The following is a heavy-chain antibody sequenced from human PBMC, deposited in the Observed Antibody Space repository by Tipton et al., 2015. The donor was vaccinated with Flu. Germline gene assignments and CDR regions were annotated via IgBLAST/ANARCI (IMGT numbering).Heavy chain of an antibody. CDR3: ARHPSSLGAFDI. Sequence: TLSLTCAVSGYSISSGYYWCLIRQPPGKGLEWIGSIYHSGNTYYNPSLKSRVTISVDTSQNQFSLKLSSVTAADTAVYYCARHPSSLGAFDIWGQGTMVTGS. D-gene: IGHD7-27*01. CDR1: GYSISSGYY. V-gene: IGHV4-38-2*01. J-gene: IGHJ3*02. CDR2: IYHSGNT.